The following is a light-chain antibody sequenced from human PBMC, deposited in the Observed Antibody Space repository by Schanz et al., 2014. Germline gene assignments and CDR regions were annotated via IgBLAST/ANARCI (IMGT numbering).Light chain of an antibody. CDR1: TRDVANHNI. V-gene: IGLV2-23*01. Sequence: QSALAQPASVSGSPGQSITISCTGTTRDVANHNIVSWYQQHPGKAPKLMIYDDIKRPSGVSIRFSGSTSGNTASLTISGLQAEDEADYYCCLYTPMSVIFGGGTKLPVL. J-gene: IGLJ2*01. CDR3: CLYTPMSVI. CDR2: DDI.